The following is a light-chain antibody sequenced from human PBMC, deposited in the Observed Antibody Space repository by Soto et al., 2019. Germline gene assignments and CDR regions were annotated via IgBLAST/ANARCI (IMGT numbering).Light chain of an antibody. CDR3: MQALQTPST. Sequence: IVMTQSPLSLPVTPGEPASISCRSSQSLLHSNGYNYLDWYLQKPGQSPQLLIYLGSNRASGVXDXXSGSGSGTDFTLKISRVEAEDVGVYYCMQALQTPSTFGQGTRLEIK. J-gene: IGKJ5*01. CDR1: QSLLHSNGYNY. CDR2: LGS. V-gene: IGKV2-28*01.